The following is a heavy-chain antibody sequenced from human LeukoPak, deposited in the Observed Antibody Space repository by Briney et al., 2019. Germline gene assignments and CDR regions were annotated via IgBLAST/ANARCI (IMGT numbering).Heavy chain of an antibody. CDR2: IYTSGST. CDR1: GGSISSGSYY. D-gene: IGHD6-25*01. Sequence: PSETLSLTCTVSGGSISSGSYYWSWIRQPAWKGLEWIGRIYTSGSTNYNPSLKSRVTISVDTSKNQFSLKLSSVTAADTAVYYCARDKTDSSANWFDPWGQGTLVTVSS. J-gene: IGHJ5*02. V-gene: IGHV4-61*02. CDR3: ARDKTDSSANWFDP.